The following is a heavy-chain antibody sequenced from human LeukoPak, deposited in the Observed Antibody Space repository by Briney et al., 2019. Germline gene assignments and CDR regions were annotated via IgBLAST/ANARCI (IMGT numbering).Heavy chain of an antibody. V-gene: IGHV4-4*07. CDR1: GGSISSYY. J-gene: IGHJ5*02. Sequence: SETLSLTCAVSGGSISSYYWTWIRQPPGKGLEWIGRIYTSGSTKYNPSLNSRVTMSLDTSQKRFSLKVTSVTAADTALYYCATREASRGNYYDHWGQGTLVTVSS. D-gene: IGHD3-22*01. CDR3: ATREASRGNYYDH. CDR2: IYTSGST.